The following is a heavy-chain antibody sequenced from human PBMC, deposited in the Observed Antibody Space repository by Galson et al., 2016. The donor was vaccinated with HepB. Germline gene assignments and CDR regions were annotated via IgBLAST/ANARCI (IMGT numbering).Heavy chain of an antibody. CDR3: VRWVSGAADY. Sequence: SLRLSCAASGYTSSDHYMDWVRQATGKGLEWVGRTRHRRNSFITEYAASVRGRFTISRDDSKNSVYLQMDSLKTEDTAVYYCVRWVSGAADYWGQGALVTVSS. D-gene: IGHD5/OR15-5a*01. J-gene: IGHJ4*02. CDR2: TRHRRNSFIT. V-gene: IGHV3-72*01. CDR1: GYTSSDHY.